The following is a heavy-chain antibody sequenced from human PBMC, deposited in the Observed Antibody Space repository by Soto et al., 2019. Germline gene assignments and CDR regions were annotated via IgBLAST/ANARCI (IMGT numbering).Heavy chain of an antibody. CDR2: INGNNGNT. Sequence: QVQLVQSGAEVKKPGASVKVSCKASGYSFTSYAMHWVRQAPGQRLEWMGWINGNNGNTKYSQKFQGRVTITRDKSASTAYMELSSLRSEDTAVYYCARDGGGGSENWFGPWGQGTLVTVSS. V-gene: IGHV1-3*01. D-gene: IGHD3-10*01. J-gene: IGHJ5*02. CDR3: ARDGGGGSENWFGP. CDR1: GYSFTSYA.